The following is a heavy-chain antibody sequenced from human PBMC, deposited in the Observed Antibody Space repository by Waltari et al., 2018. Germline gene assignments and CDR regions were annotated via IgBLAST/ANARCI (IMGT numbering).Heavy chain of an antibody. CDR2: IIPIFGTA. D-gene: IGHD3-22*01. V-gene: IGHV1-69*13. CDR3: ATYYYDSSGYYSVKDTGFY. Sequence: QVQLVQSGAEVKKPGSSVKVSCKASGGTFSSYAISWVRQAPGQGLEWMGGIIPIFGTANYAQKFQGRVTITADESTSTAYMELSSLRSEDTAVYYCATYYYDSSGYYSVKDTGFYWGQGTLVTVSS. CDR1: GGTFSSYA. J-gene: IGHJ4*02.